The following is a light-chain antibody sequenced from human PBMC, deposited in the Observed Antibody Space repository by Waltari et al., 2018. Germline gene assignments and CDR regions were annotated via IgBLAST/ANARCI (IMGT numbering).Light chain of an antibody. CDR2: DSD. J-gene: IGLJ2*01. CDR3: AAWDDSRSVV. Sequence: QSLLTQSPSASGTPGQRVSISCSGSSSNIGNNHVYWYQHFPGTAPRLLIYDSDRRPSGVPERFCAAKSGTSASLAISGLRSEDEADYYCAAWDDSRSVVFGGGTRLTVL. V-gene: IGLV1-47*01. CDR1: SSNIGNNH.